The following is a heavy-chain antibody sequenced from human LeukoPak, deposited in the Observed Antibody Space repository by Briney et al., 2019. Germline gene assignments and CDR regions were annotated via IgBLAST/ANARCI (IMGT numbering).Heavy chain of an antibody. Sequence: PSETLSLTCTVSRASMSSFFWSWIRQPPGKGLEWIGHIHYSGTTKYNPSLTSRITSSMDTSKSQVSLRLTSVTAADTAMYYCAASGNSWWEGFFHDWGQGTLVSVSS. J-gene: IGHJ1*01. V-gene: IGHV4-59*03. CDR1: RASMSSFF. D-gene: IGHD2-8*02. CDR2: IHYSGTT. CDR3: AASGNSWWEGFFHD.